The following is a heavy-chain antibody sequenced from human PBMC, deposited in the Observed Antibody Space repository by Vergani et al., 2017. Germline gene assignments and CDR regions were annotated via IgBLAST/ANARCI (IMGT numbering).Heavy chain of an antibody. CDR3: ASDCSGGSCYSYGLDV. D-gene: IGHD2-15*01. CDR1: GGTFSSYA. CDR2: IIPIFGTA. V-gene: IGHV1-69*12. Sequence: QVQLVQSGAEVKKPGSSVKVSCKASGGTFSSYAISWVRQAPGQGLEWMGGIIPIFGTAKYAQKFQGRVTITADEFTSTAYMELTSLISEDTAVYYCASDCSGGSCYSYGLDVWGQGTTITVSS. J-gene: IGHJ6*02.